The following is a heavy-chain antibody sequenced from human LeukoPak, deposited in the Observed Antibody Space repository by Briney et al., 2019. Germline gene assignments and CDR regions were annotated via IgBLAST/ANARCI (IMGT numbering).Heavy chain of an antibody. CDR1: GGSISSYY. V-gene: IGHV4-59*01. D-gene: IGHD3-3*01. CDR2: IYYSGST. CDR3: ARTLYDFWSGYLIDY. J-gene: IGHJ4*02. Sequence: SETPSLTCTVSGGSISSYYWSWIRQPPGKGLEWIGYIYYSGSTNYNPSLKSRVTISVDTSKNQFSLKLSSVTAADTAVYYCARTLYDFWSGYLIDYWGQGTLVTVSS.